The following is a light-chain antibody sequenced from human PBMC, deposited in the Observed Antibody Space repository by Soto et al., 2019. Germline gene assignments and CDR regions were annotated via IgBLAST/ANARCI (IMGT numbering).Light chain of an antibody. CDR3: ASWDGSLSGGV. CDR1: NSNIGTYT. J-gene: IGLJ3*02. Sequence: QSVLTQPPSASGTPGQRVIISCSGSNSNIGTYTVNWYQQLPGTAPKLLIYTDYQRPSGVPDRFSGSRSGTSASLAISGLQSEDEADYYCASWDGSLSGGVFGGGTKLTVL. V-gene: IGLV1-44*01. CDR2: TDY.